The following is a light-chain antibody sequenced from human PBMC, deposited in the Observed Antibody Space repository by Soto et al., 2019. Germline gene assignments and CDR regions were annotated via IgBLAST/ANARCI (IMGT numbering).Light chain of an antibody. V-gene: IGLV2-14*01. CDR2: GVT. CDR1: SSDVGAYYS. J-gene: IGLJ1*01. CDR3: SSYTSGSSHYV. Sequence: QSVLAQPASVSGSPGQSITISCTGTSSDVGAYYSVSWYQHHPGKAPKLIIYGVTNRPSGVSNRFSGSKSGNTASLTISGLQAEDEADYHCSSYTSGSSHYVFGPGTKLTVL.